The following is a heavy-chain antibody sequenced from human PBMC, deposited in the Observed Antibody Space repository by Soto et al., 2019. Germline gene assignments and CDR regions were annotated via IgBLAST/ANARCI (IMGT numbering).Heavy chain of an antibody. J-gene: IGHJ4*02. Sequence: QLQLQESGPGLVKPSETLSLTCIVSGGSISGSPYYWGWIRQPPGKGLEWIGSIYFGGSTYYNPSLKSRVTLSVDTSKNQFALKLSSVTAADTATYYCARPVYCRGGSCPFEYWGQGILVTVSS. CDR3: ARPVYCRGGSCPFEY. CDR1: GGSISGSPYY. CDR2: IYFGGST. V-gene: IGHV4-39*01. D-gene: IGHD2-15*01.